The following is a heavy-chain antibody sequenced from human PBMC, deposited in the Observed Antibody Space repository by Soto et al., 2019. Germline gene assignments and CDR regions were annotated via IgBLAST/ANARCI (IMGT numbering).Heavy chain of an antibody. Sequence: EVQLVESGGGWVQPGRSLRLSCAASGFTLNDYAMHWFRQSPGRGLDWVSGISWNGGSIGYADSVKGRFTISRDNAKNSLYLQMNSLRAEDTALYYCARGYCSGGSCELSDAFDIWGQGTMVPVSS. CDR1: GFTLNDYA. CDR2: ISWNGGSI. D-gene: IGHD2-15*01. V-gene: IGHV3-9*01. CDR3: ARGYCSGGSCELSDAFDI. J-gene: IGHJ3*02.